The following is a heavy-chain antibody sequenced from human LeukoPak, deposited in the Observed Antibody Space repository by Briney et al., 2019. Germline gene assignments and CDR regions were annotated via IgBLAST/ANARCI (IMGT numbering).Heavy chain of an antibody. J-gene: IGHJ4*02. D-gene: IGHD3-9*01. CDR2: IYYSGST. Sequence: SETLSLTCTVSGGSISSSSYYWRWIRQPPGKGLEWIGYIYYSGSTNYNPSLKSRVTISVDTSKNQFSLKLSSVTAADTAVYYCARAPYDILTGYFLFDSWGQGTLVTVSS. V-gene: IGHV4-61*01. CDR3: ARAPYDILTGYFLFDS. CDR1: GGSISSSSYY.